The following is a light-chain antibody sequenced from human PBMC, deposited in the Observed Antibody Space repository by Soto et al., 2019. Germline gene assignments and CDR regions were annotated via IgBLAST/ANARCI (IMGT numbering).Light chain of an antibody. V-gene: IGKV3D-15*01. CDR2: DAS. Sequence: IVVTQSPATLSVSPGERAIFSCRASQSVDSKLAWYQQKPGQAPRLLIYDASTRATGIPARFSGSGSGTEFTLTISSLQSEDFAIYYCQQYYVWNTFGGGTKVEIK. CDR3: QQYYVWNT. CDR1: QSVDSK. J-gene: IGKJ4*01.